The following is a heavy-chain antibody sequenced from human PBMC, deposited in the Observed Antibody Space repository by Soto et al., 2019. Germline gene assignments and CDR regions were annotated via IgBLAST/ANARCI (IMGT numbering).Heavy chain of an antibody. CDR1: GYTFTSYG. D-gene: IGHD2-15*01. J-gene: IGHJ3*02. CDR2: FSAYNGNT. V-gene: IGHV1-18*01. Sequence: HVQLVQSGAEVKKPWASVKVSCKASGYTFTSYGISWVRQAPGQGLEWMGWFSAYNGNTNYAQKLQGRVTMSTDTSTRTAYMELRGLRSDATAVYYCARGSVVAAALLAFDIWGQGTMVTVSS. CDR3: ARGSVVAAALLAFDI.